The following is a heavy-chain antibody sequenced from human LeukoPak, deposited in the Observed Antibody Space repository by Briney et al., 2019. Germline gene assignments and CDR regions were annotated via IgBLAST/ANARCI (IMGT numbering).Heavy chain of an antibody. D-gene: IGHD3-10*01. CDR2: IYTSGST. V-gene: IGHV4-4*07. CDR1: GGSFSGYY. CDR3: ARDQWFGEYSTSKGQNWFDP. J-gene: IGHJ5*02. Sequence: PSETLSLTCAVYGGSFSGYYWSWIRQPAGKGLEWIGRIYTSGSTNYNPSLKSRVTISVDTSKNQFSLKLSSVTAADTAVYYCARDQWFGEYSTSKGQNWFDPWGQGTLVTVSS.